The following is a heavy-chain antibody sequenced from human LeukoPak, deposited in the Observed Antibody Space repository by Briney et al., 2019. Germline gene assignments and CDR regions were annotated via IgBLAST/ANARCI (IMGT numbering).Heavy chain of an antibody. J-gene: IGHJ4*02. CDR3: AREGSSGYYLDY. CDR1: GFTFSSYA. Sequence: PGGSLRLSCAASGFTFSSYAMSWVRQAPGKGLEWVSVIYSGGSTYYADSVKGRFTISRDNSKNTLYLQMNSLRAEDTAVYYCAREGSSGYYLDYWGQGTLVTVSS. D-gene: IGHD3-22*01. CDR2: IYSGGST. V-gene: IGHV3-66*01.